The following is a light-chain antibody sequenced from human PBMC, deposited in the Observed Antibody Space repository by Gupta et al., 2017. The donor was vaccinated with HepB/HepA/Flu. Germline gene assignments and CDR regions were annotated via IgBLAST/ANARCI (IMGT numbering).Light chain of an antibody. CDR3: AAWDDSLAGPFV. J-gene: IGLJ1*01. CDR2: GHN. Sequence: LTPPPPGAGTPGQGVTISCSGRTSNIGENYVYWYQHLPGTAPKLLIFGHNQRPSGVPDRFSASKSGTSASLAISGLQSEDEADYYCAAWDDSLAGPFVFGTGTKVTVL. CDR1: TSNIGENY. V-gene: IGLV1-47*02.